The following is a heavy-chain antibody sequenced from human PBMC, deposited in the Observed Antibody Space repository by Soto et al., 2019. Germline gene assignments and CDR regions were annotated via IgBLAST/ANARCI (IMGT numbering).Heavy chain of an antibody. CDR2: IYATGST. D-gene: IGHD1-1*01. Sequence: SETLSLTCNVSCASLTGYYWSWIRQPPGKGLEWIGRIYATGSTDYNPSLKSRVTMSVDMSKKQFSLTLRSVTAADTAMYYCVRDGTKNLRDWFDPWGQGILVTVSS. V-gene: IGHV4-4*07. CDR1: CASLTGYY. J-gene: IGHJ5*02. CDR3: VRDGTKNLRDWFDP.